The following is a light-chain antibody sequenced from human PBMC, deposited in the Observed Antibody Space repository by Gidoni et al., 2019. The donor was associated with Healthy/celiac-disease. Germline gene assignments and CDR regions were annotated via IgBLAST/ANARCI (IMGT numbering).Light chain of an antibody. Sequence: PGERVTLSCRASQSVSSSYLTWYQQKPGQAPRLLIYGASTRATSIPARFSGSGSGTDFTLTISSLQPVDFAVYYCQQDYNLPLTFGGGTKVEIK. CDR3: QQDYNLPLT. CDR2: GAS. J-gene: IGKJ4*01. CDR1: QSVSSSY. V-gene: IGKV3D-7*01.